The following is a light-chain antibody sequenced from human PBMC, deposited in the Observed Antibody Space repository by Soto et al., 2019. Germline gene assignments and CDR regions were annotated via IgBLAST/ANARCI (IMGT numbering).Light chain of an antibody. CDR1: QSVSSSY. V-gene: IGKV3-20*01. CDR2: SAS. Sequence: EIVLTQSPGTLSLSPGERATLSCRASQSVSSSYLAWYQQKPGQAPRLLIYSASSRATGIPDRFSGSGSGTDFTLTISRLEPEDFAVYYCQQYGSSPYTFGQETKLEIK. J-gene: IGKJ2*01. CDR3: QQYGSSPYT.